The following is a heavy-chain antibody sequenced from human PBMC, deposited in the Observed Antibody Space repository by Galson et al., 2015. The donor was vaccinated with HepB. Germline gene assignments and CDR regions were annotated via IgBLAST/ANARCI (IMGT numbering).Heavy chain of an antibody. Sequence: CAISGDSVSSNSAAWNWIRQSPSRGLEWLGRTYYRSKWYNDYAVSVKSRITINPDTSKNQFSLQLNSVTPEDTAVYYCAREFYCSSTSCPWGQVNYYGMDVWGQGTTVTVSS. CDR2: TYYRSKWYN. CDR1: GDSVSSNSAA. D-gene: IGHD2-2*01. CDR3: AREFYCSSTSCPWGQVNYYGMDV. J-gene: IGHJ6*02. V-gene: IGHV6-1*01.